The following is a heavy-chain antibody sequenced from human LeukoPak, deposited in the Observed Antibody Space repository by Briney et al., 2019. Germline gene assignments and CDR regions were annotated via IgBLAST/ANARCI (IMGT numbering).Heavy chain of an antibody. CDR3: ARALTFYYSDAFDI. J-gene: IGHJ3*02. CDR2: ISSNGGST. CDR1: GFTFSSYG. D-gene: IGHD3-22*01. V-gene: IGHV3-64*01. Sequence: PGGSLRLSCAASGFTFSSYGMHWVRQAPGKGLEYVSTISSNGGSTYYANSVKGRFTISRDNSKNTLYLQMGSLRDEDMAVYYCARALTFYYSDAFDIWGQGTMVTVSS.